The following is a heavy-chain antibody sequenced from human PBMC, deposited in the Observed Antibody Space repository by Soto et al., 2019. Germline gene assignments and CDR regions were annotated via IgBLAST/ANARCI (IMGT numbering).Heavy chain of an antibody. Sequence: SQTLSLTCVSSGDSVSSNSATWNWIRQSRWRGLEWLGRTYYRSKWYNDYAVSVNSRITINPDTSKNHFSRQLNSVSPEDTAVYYYVRLAGTSGLDYWGQGTLVTVSS. CDR2: TYYRSKWYN. CDR3: VRLAGTSGLDY. J-gene: IGHJ4*02. CDR1: GDSVSSNSAT. V-gene: IGHV6-1*01. D-gene: IGHD2-2*01.